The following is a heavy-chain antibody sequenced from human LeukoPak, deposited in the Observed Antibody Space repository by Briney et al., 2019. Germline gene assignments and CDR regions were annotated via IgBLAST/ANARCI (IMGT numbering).Heavy chain of an antibody. Sequence: PGGSLRLSCAASGFTFSNYWTTWVRRAPGKGLEWVANIRRDGSETHYVDSVMGRFTISRDNAKNSLYLQMNSLRAEDTAVYYCARDDTHYGSSGSFYDAFDIWGQGTMVTVSS. J-gene: IGHJ3*02. CDR3: ARDDTHYGSSGSFYDAFDI. CDR1: GFTFSNYW. CDR2: IRRDGSET. V-gene: IGHV3-7*01. D-gene: IGHD3-22*01.